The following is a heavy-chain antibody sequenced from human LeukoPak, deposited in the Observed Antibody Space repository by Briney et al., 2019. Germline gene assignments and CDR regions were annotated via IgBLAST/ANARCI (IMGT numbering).Heavy chain of an antibody. J-gene: IGHJ4*02. D-gene: IGHD6-19*01. CDR2: IYSVGTT. V-gene: IGHV3-53*01. CDR3: ARGSGWLDY. Sequence: GGSLRLSCAASGFTVSNTFMSWVRQAPGKGLEWVSVIYSVGTTYYADSVKGRFTISRDNSKNTLYLQMNCLRAEDTAVYYCARGSGWLDYWGQGTLVTVSS. CDR1: GFTVSNTF.